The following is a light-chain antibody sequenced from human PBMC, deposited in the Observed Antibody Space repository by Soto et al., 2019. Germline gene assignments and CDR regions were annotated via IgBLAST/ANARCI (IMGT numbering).Light chain of an antibody. CDR2: DAS. CDR1: QSVSSY. J-gene: IGKJ4*01. V-gene: IGKV3-11*01. Sequence: EIVLTHSPATLSLSPCERATLSCRASQSVSSYLAWYQQKPGQAPRLLIYDASNRATGIPARFSGSGSGTDFTLTITSLEPEDFAVYYCQHRSNWLAFGGGTKVDIK. CDR3: QHRSNWLA.